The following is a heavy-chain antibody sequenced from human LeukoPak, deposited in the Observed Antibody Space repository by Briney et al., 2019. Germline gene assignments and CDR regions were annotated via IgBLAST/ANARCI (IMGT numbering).Heavy chain of an antibody. Sequence: AASVKVSCKASGGTLSSYAISWVRQAPGQGLEWMGRIIPILGIANYAQKFQGRVTITADKSTSTAYMELSSLRSEDTAVYYCAEVNPKVVSFGGVIALYDYWGQGTLVTVSS. D-gene: IGHD3-16*02. CDR2: IIPILGIA. CDR1: GGTLSSYA. J-gene: IGHJ4*02. CDR3: AEVNPKVVSFGGVIALYDY. V-gene: IGHV1-69*04.